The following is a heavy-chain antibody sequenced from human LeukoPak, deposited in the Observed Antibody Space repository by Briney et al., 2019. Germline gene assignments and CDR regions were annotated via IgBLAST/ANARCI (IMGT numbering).Heavy chain of an antibody. Sequence: SETLSLTCAVYGGSFSGYYWSWIRQPPGKGLEWIGSIYYSGSTYYNPSLKSRVTISVDTSKNQFSLKLSSVTAADTAVYYCASTWGSFFDYWGQGTLVTVSS. CDR2: IYYSGST. J-gene: IGHJ4*02. CDR3: ASTWGSFFDY. CDR1: GGSFSGYY. D-gene: IGHD3-10*01. V-gene: IGHV4-34*01.